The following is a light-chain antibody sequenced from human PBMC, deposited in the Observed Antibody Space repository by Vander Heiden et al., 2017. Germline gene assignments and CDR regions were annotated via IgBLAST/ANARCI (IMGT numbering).Light chain of an antibody. J-gene: IGLJ2*01. CDR2: EVS. CDR1: SSDVGGNNY. V-gene: IGLV2-8*01. Sequence: SALTQPPSASGSPGQSVTISCTGTSSDVGGNNYVSWYQQHPGKAPKLMIYEVSKRPSGVPDRFSGSKSGNTASLTVSGLQAEDEADYYCSSYAGSNNLVFGGGTKLTVL. CDR3: SSYAGSNNLV.